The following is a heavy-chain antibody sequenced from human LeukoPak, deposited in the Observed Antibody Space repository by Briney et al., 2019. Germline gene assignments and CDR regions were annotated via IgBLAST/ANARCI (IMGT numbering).Heavy chain of an antibody. Sequence: GGSLRLSCAASGFTFSRYGLHWVHQAPGKGPEWVAFIRDDGSTRYYAESVKGRFTVSRDNSKNTLYLQMDSLRTEDTAVYYCAKVPHSWGLFDSWGQGTLVTVSS. J-gene: IGHJ4*02. CDR1: GFTFSRYG. CDR2: IRDDGSTR. V-gene: IGHV3-30*02. D-gene: IGHD3-16*01. CDR3: AKVPHSWGLFDS.